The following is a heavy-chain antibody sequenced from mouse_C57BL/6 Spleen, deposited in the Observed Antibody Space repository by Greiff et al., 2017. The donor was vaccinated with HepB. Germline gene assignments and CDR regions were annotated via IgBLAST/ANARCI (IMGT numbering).Heavy chain of an antibody. J-gene: IGHJ3*01. D-gene: IGHD3-2*02. CDR1: GFNIKDYY. Sequence: VHVKQSGAELVKPGASVKLSCTASGFNIKDYYMHWVKQRTEQGLEWIGRIDPEDGETKYAPKFQGKATITADTSSNTAYLQLSSLTSEDTAVYYCARWDSSGYVGFAYWGQGTLVTVSA. CDR2: IDPEDGET. CDR3: ARWDSSGYVGFAY. V-gene: IGHV14-2*01.